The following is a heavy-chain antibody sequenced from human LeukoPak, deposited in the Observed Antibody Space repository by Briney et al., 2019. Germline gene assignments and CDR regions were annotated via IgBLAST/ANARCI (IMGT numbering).Heavy chain of an antibody. D-gene: IGHD3-10*01. CDR2: IYPGDSDT. CDR1: GYSFTSYW. V-gene: IGHV5-51*01. Sequence: GESLKISCKGSGYSFTSYWIGWVRQMPGKGLEWMGIIYPGDSDTRYSPSCQGQVTISADKSISTAYLQWSSLKASDTAMYYCARQGVLLWFGEFHYYFDYWGQGTLVTVSS. CDR3: ARQGVLLWFGEFHYYFDY. J-gene: IGHJ4*02.